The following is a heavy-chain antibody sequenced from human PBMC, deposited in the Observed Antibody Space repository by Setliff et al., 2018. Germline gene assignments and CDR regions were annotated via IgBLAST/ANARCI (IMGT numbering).Heavy chain of an antibody. Sequence: PSETLSLTCTVSGASVRSHYWSWIRQSPEKGLEWIGFFFYSGDTKSNPSLKSRVTMSLDASENQFSLRLTSVTAADTAIYYCARAYSGSHDYWGQGTLVTV. CDR2: FFYSGDT. D-gene: IGHD1-26*01. CDR3: ARAYSGSHDY. V-gene: IGHV4-59*08. CDR1: GASVRSHY. J-gene: IGHJ4*02.